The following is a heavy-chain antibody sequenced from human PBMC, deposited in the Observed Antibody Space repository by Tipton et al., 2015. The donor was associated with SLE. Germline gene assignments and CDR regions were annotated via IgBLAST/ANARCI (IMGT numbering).Heavy chain of an antibody. V-gene: IGHV3-21*01. CDR3: ARYPKYSSSSVNHYYYMDV. D-gene: IGHD6-6*01. CDR2: ISGDSSYI. Sequence: SLRLSCAASGFTLRSYTMNWVRQAPGKGLEWVSSISGDSSYIFYADSLKGRFTISRDNAKNSLYLQMNSLRVEDTAVYYCARYPKYSSSSVNHYYYMDVWGKGTTVTVSS. CDR1: GFTLRSYT. J-gene: IGHJ6*03.